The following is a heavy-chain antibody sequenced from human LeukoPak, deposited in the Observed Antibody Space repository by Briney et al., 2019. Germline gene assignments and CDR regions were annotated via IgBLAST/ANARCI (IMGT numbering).Heavy chain of an antibody. D-gene: IGHD3-10*01. CDR2: ISYDGSNK. V-gene: IGHV3-30*18. J-gene: IGHJ4*02. Sequence: GGSLRLSCAVSGFIFSSYGMHWVRQAPGKGLEWVAFISYDGSNKYYADSVKGRFTISRDNSKNTLHLQMNSLRAEDTAVYYCAKGAYGSGSSYYFDYWGQGSLVTVSS. CDR3: AKGAYGSGSSYYFDY. CDR1: GFIFSSYG.